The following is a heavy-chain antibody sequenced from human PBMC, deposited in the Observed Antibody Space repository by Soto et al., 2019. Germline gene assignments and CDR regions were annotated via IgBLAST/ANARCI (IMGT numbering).Heavy chain of an antibody. CDR2: IYYSGST. V-gene: IGHV4-31*03. J-gene: IGHJ4*02. D-gene: IGHD3-22*01. CDR3: ARHRYYDSSGYVDY. CDR1: GGSISSGGYY. Sequence: SETLSLTCTVSGGSISSGGYYWSWIRQHPGKGLEWIGYIYYSGSTYYNPSLKSRVTISVDTSKNQFSLKLSSVTAADTAVYYCARHRYYDSSGYVDYWGQGTLVTVSS.